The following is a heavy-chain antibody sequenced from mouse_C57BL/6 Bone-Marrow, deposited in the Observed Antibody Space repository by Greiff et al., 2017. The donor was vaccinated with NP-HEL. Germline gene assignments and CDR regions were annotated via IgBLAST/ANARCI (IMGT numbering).Heavy chain of an antibody. Sequence: EVQVVESGGGLVQPGGSLKLSCAASGFTFSDYYMYWVRQTPEKRLEWVAYISNGGGSTYYPDTVKGRFTISRDNAKNTLYLQMSRLKSEDTAMYYCARPKRWLPYYFDYWGQGTTLTVSS. CDR1: GFTFSDYY. J-gene: IGHJ2*01. CDR3: ARPKRWLPYYFDY. D-gene: IGHD2-3*01. V-gene: IGHV5-12*01. CDR2: ISNGGGST.